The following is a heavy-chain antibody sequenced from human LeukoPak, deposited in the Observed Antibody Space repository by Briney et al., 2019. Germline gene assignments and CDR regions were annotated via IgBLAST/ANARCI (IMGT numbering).Heavy chain of an antibody. CDR2: VYYTGHT. CDR1: GDSITSNTYY. D-gene: IGHD3-3*01. V-gene: IGHV4-39*07. CDR3: ARDSFGVVITGGWFDP. J-gene: IGHJ5*02. Sequence: SETLSLTCNVSGDSITSNTYYWGWIRQSPGKGLEWIGSVYYTGHTYYNPSLNSRVTISVDTSKNRFSLKITSVTAADTAVYYCARDSFGVVITGGWFDPWGQGTMVTVSS.